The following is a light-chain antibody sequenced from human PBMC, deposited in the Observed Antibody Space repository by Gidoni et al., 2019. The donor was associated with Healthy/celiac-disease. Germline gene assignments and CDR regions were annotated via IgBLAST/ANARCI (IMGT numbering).Light chain of an antibody. V-gene: IGKV4-1*01. J-gene: IGKJ1*01. CDR3: QQYYSTPGT. CDR2: WAS. CDR1: QSVLYSSNNKNY. Sequence: DIVMTQSPESLAVSLGVRATINCKSSQSVLYSSNNKNYLAWYQQKPGQPPKLLIYWASTRESGVPDRFSGSGSGTDFTLTISSLQAEDVAVYYCQQYYSTPGTFGQGTKVEIK.